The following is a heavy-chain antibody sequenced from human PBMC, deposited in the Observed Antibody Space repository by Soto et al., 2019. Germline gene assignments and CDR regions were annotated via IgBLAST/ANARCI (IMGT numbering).Heavy chain of an antibody. Sequence: SETLSLTCAVYGGSFSGYYWSWIRQPPGKGLEWIGEINHSGSTNYNPSLKSRVTISVDTSKNQFSLKLSSVTAADTAVYYCARVCAGSGGYYYYYMDVWGKGTTVTVSS. V-gene: IGHV4-34*01. CDR2: INHSGST. J-gene: IGHJ6*03. D-gene: IGHD2-15*01. CDR3: ARVCAGSGGYYYYYMDV. CDR1: GGSFSGYY.